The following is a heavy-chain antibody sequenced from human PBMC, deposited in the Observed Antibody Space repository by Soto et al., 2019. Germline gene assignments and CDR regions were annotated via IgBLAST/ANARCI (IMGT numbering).Heavy chain of an antibody. V-gene: IGHV4-34*01. Sequence: QVQLQQWGAGLLKPSETLSLTCAVYGGSFSGYYWSWIRQPPGKGLEWIGEINHSGSTNYNPSLKSRVTISVDTSKNQFSLKLSSVTAADTAVYYCARGPRITMVRGVIMPPFDYWGQGTLVTVSS. CDR2: INHSGST. J-gene: IGHJ4*02. CDR3: ARGPRITMVRGVIMPPFDY. D-gene: IGHD3-10*01. CDR1: GGSFSGYY.